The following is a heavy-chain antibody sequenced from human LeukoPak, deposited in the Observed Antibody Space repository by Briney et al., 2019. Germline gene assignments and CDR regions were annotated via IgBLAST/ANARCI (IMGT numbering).Heavy chain of an antibody. CDR3: ARAGLDGDYLYYYYYGMDV. CDR1: GYTFTSYD. CDR2: MNPNSGNT. D-gene: IGHD4-17*01. Sequence: ASVKVSCKASGYTFTSYDINWVRQATGQGLEWMGWMNPNSGNTGYAQKFQGRVTMTRNTSISTAYMELSSLRSEDTAVHYCARAGLDGDYLYYYYYGMDVWGQGTTVTVSS. J-gene: IGHJ6*02. V-gene: IGHV1-8*01.